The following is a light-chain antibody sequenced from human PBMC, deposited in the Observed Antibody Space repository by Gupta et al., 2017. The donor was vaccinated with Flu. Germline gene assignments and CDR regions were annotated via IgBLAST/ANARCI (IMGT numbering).Light chain of an antibody. CDR3: QQYSNRPPVT. Sequence: EIVMTQSPATLSVSPGERATLTCRASQSVSSYLAWYQQKPGQAPRLLIYGASTRATGIPARFSGSGSGTDFTLTINRRQSEDFAVYYCQQYSNRPPVTFGGGTKVEIK. CDR1: QSVSSY. J-gene: IGKJ4*01. V-gene: IGKV3D-15*01. CDR2: GAS.